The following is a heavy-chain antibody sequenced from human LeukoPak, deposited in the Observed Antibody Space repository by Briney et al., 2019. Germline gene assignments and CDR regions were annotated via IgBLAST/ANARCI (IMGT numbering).Heavy chain of an antibody. Sequence: GGSLRLSCAASGFTFSSYAMHWVRQAPGKGLEWVAVISYDGSNKYYADSVKGRFTISRDNSKNTLYLQMNSLRAEDTAVYYCAKARYYFDSSGYSGLDSWGQGTLVTVSS. J-gene: IGHJ4*02. CDR1: GFTFSSYA. CDR2: ISYDGSNK. CDR3: AKARYYFDSSGYSGLDS. V-gene: IGHV3-30*01. D-gene: IGHD3-22*01.